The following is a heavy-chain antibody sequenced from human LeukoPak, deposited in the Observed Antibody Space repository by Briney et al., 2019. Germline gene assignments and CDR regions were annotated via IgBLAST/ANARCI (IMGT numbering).Heavy chain of an antibody. CDR3: ARAGYSSGFDS. V-gene: IGHV3-74*03. Sequence: GGSLRLSCTASPFAFSGYWMHWVRQAPGKGLVWVSRINSDGYSITYADSVKGRFTISRDNAKNTLYLEMNSLIVEDTAVYFCARAGYSSGFDSWGQGTLVTVSS. J-gene: IGHJ5*01. CDR1: PFAFSGYW. D-gene: IGHD6-19*01. CDR2: INSDGYSI.